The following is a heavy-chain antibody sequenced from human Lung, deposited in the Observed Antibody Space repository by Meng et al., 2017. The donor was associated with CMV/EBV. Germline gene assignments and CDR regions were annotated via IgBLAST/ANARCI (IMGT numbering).Heavy chain of an antibody. CDR2: ISGGGDNM. CDR3: ASDWGPHSSSGYYFDF. D-gene: IGHD6-13*01. CDR1: GFTFSDYY. V-gene: IGHV3-11*01. J-gene: IGHJ4*02. Sequence: SCAASGFTFSDYYMSWIRQAPGKGLEWISYISGGGDNMYYADSVKGRFTISRDNAKNSLYLEMNSLRVDDMAVYYCASDWGPHSSSGYYFDFWGQGTLVTVSS.